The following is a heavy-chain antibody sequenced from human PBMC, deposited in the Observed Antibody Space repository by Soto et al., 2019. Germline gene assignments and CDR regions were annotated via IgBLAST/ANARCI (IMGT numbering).Heavy chain of an antibody. V-gene: IGHV1-69*12. CDR1: GGTFSSYA. J-gene: IGHJ6*02. Sequence: QVQLVQSGAEVKKPGSSVKVSCKASGGTFSSYAISWVRQAPGQGLEWMGGIIPIFGTANYAQKFQGRVTITADESRSTAYMELSSLRSVVTAVYYCARKRAGYGDYFSHYYGMDVWGQGTTVTGSS. CDR2: IIPIFGTA. CDR3: ARKRAGYGDYFSHYYGMDV. D-gene: IGHD4-17*01.